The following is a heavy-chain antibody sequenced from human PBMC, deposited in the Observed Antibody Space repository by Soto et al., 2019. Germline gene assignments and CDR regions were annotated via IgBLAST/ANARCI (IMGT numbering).Heavy chain of an antibody. CDR2: ISYDGSNK. Sequence: QVQLVESGGGVVQPGRSLTLSCAASGFSFTMYGLHWVRQAPGKGQEWVASISYDGSNKYYADSVKGRFAISRDNSKNTLFLQMNSLRVEDTAVCYCAKEDYSRNWLDYYGMDVWGQGATVTVSS. D-gene: IGHD6-13*01. CDR1: GFSFTMYG. J-gene: IGHJ6*02. CDR3: AKEDYSRNWLDYYGMDV. V-gene: IGHV3-30*18.